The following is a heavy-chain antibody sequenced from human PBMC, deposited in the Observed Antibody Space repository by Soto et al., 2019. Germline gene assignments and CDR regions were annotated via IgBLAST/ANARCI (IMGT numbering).Heavy chain of an antibody. CDR3: ARDQTGITTTGGGRIYY. Sequence: QVQLVESGGGAVQPGRSLRLSCAASGFTFSSHAMHWVRQAPGKGLECVAIISYDGSNKYYGDSVRGRLTISRDNSKNTIYLQMNSLRAEDTAVYYCARDQTGITTTGGGRIYYRGQGTLVTVSS. J-gene: IGHJ4*02. V-gene: IGHV3-30-3*01. CDR1: GFTFSSHA. D-gene: IGHD6-13*01. CDR2: ISYDGSNK.